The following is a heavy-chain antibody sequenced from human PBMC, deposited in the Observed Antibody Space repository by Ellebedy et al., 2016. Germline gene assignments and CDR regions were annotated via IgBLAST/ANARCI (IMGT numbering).Heavy chain of an antibody. CDR3: APRAIAAPK. V-gene: IGHV3-23*01. CDR2: ISAGSDTT. CDR1: GLNFNTFF. J-gene: IGHJ4*02. Sequence: GESLKISCTASGLNFNTFFMTWVRQAPGKGLEWVSTISAGSDTTRLADSVKGRFTISRDNSKNTLYLQMNSLRAEDTAVYYCAPRAIAAPKWGQGTLVTVSS. D-gene: IGHD6-6*01.